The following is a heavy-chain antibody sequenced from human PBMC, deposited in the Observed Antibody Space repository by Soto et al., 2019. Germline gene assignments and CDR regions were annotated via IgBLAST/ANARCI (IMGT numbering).Heavy chain of an antibody. CDR2: LIPVFGSP. V-gene: IGHV1-69*01. Sequence: QVQLVQSGAEVKKPGSSVTVSCKTSGGTFSQDAINWVRQAPGQGLEWMGLLIPVFGSPIYAQKFQGRIRITADESTSTAFMDLSSLRSEDTAVYYCTRVLGYTFEPGKTRYYAMDVWCQGTTVSVSS. CDR1: GGTFSQDA. J-gene: IGHJ6*02. D-gene: IGHD5-18*01. CDR3: TRVLGYTFEPGKTRYYAMDV.